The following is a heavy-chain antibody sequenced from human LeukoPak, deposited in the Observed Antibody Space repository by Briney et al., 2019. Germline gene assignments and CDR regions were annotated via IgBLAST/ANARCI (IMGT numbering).Heavy chain of an antibody. CDR3: ARGAVTTFPFDI. CDR1: VYTFTGYY. Sequence: ASVKVSCKASVYTFTGYYMHWVRQAPAQGLEWMGIINPSGGSTSYAQKFQGRVTMTRDMSTSTVYMELSSLRSEDTAVYYCARGAVTTFPFDIWGQGTMVTVSS. V-gene: IGHV1-46*01. J-gene: IGHJ3*02. CDR2: INPSGGST. D-gene: IGHD4-17*01.